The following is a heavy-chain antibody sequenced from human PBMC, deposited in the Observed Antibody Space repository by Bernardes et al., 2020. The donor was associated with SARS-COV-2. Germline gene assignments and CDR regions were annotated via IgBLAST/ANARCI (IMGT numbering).Heavy chain of an antibody. V-gene: IGHV4-39*01. D-gene: IGHD2-21*01. CDR3: ARQIDSWHIVVVVSVPRGEPFYFES. J-gene: IGHJ4*02. Sequence: SESLSLTCTVSGDSMSSRRYYWVCNRQTPGMELEWFGTITYSGSTDYNPSLNSRVTSTVHTPKRQFSLKLSSVTAADTAVYFCARQIDSWHIVVVVSVPRGEPFYFESWGQGALVTVSS. CDR1: GDSMSSRRYY. CDR2: ITYSGST.